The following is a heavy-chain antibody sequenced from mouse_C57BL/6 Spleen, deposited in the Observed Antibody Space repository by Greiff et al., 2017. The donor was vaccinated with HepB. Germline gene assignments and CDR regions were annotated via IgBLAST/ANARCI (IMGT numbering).Heavy chain of an antibody. Sequence: VQLQQPGAELVRPGSSVKLSCKASGYTFTSYWMDWVKQRPGQGLEWIGNIYPSDSETHYNQKFKDKATLTVDKSSSTAYMQLSSLTSEDSAVYYCARGLRQSPYFDDWGQGTTLTVSS. CDR2: IYPSDSET. J-gene: IGHJ2*01. CDR3: ARGLRQSPYFDD. V-gene: IGHV1-61*01. D-gene: IGHD1-1*01. CDR1: GYTFTSYW.